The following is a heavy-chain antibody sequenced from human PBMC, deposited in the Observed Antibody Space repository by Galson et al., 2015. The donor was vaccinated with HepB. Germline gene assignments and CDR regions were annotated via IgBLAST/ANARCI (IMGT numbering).Heavy chain of an antibody. D-gene: IGHD5-24*01. CDR3: ARGRLPPLFVEMATWERGNAFDI. CDR2: IKQDGSEK. V-gene: IGHV3-7*03. J-gene: IGHJ3*02. CDR1: GFTFSSYW. Sequence: SLRLSCAASGFTFSSYWMSWVRQAPGKGLEWVANIKQDGSEKYYVDSVKGRFTISRDNAKNSLYLQMNSLRAEDTAVYYCARGRLPPLFVEMATWERGNAFDIWGQGTMVTVSS.